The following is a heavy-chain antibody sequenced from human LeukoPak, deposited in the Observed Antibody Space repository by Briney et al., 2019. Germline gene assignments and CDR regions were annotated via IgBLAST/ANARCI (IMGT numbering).Heavy chain of an antibody. V-gene: IGHV3-9*01. CDR1: GIKYDDHA. J-gene: IGHJ4*02. Sequence: GGSLRLSCAASGIKYDDHAMHWVRQAPGKGLEWVSGITWNSGRIGYADSVKGRFTISRDNAKNSLYLQVNSLREEDTALYYCAKDRTAYSYGSIDHWGQGTLVTVSS. CDR2: ITWNSGRI. CDR3: AKDRTAYSYGSIDH. D-gene: IGHD5-18*01.